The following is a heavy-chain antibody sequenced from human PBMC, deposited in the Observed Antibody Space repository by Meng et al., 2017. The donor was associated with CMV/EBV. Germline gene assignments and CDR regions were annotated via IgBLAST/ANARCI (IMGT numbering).Heavy chain of an antibody. D-gene: IGHD5-18*01. J-gene: IGHJ4*02. Sequence: QASGGTFSSYAISWVRQAPGQGLEWMGGIIPIFGTANYAQKFQGRVTITTDESTSTAYMELSSLRSEDTAVYYCAVTVDTAAYYFDYWGQGTLVTVSS. V-gene: IGHV1-69*05. CDR2: IIPIFGTA. CDR3: AVTVDTAAYYFDY. CDR1: GGTFSSYA.